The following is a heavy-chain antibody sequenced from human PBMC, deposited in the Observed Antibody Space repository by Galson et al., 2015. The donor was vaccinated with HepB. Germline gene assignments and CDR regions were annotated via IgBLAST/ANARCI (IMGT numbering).Heavy chain of an antibody. CDR1: GDSVSSNSAA. D-gene: IGHD6-19*01. V-gene: IGHV6-1*01. CDR2: TYYRSKWYN. Sequence: CAISGDSVSSNSAAWNWIRQSPSRGLEWLGRTYYRSKWYNDYAVSVKSRITINPDTSENQFSLQLNSVTPEDTAVYYCARNPVAGPLWTDYGMDVWGQGTTVTVSS. CDR3: ARNPVAGPLWTDYGMDV. J-gene: IGHJ6*02.